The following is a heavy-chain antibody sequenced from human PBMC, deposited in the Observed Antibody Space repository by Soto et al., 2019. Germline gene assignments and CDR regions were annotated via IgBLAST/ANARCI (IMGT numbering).Heavy chain of an antibody. J-gene: IGHJ4*02. Sequence: VRLSCTTSGFTFGDYALSWVRQAPGKGLEWVGFIRRNAYGGTTDYAASVKGRFTISRDDSKSIAYLQMNSLRTEDTALYYCTRASSLDFDFWGQGTLVTVSS. CDR1: GFTFGDYA. D-gene: IGHD3-16*01. CDR3: TRASSLDFDF. CDR2: IRRNAYGGTT. V-gene: IGHV3-49*04.